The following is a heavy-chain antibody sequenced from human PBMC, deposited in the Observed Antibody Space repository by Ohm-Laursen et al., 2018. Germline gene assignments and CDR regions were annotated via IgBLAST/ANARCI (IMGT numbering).Heavy chain of an antibody. V-gene: IGHV1-2*02. D-gene: IGHD2/OR15-2a*01. CDR3: ARVLPQAQFSLDY. Sequence: ASVKVSCKASGYTFTDYYMHWVRQAPGQGLEWMGWISPNSGGTNYAQKFQGRVTITRDTSISTAYMKLSSLRSDDTAVYYCARVLPQAQFSLDYWGQGTLVTVSS. CDR2: ISPNSGGT. CDR1: GYTFTDYY. J-gene: IGHJ4*02.